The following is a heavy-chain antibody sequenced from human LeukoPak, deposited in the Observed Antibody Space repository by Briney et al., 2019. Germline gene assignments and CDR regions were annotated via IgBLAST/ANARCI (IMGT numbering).Heavy chain of an antibody. V-gene: IGHV3-9*01. D-gene: IGHD2/OR15-2a*01. CDR2: ISWDSGNI. CDR1: GFTFDDYA. CDR3: ARGKTSQNIVTRKTYNWFDP. Sequence: GGSLRLSCVASGFTFDDYAMYWVRQAPGKGLEWVSGISWDSGNIVYADSVKGRFTISRDNAKNSLYLQMKSLRAEDTAVYYCARGKTSQNIVTRKTYNWFDPWGQGTLVTVSS. J-gene: IGHJ5*02.